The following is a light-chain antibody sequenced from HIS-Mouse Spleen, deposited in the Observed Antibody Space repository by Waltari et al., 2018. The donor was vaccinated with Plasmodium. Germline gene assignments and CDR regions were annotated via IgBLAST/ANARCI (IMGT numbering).Light chain of an antibody. CDR2: GAS. CDR1: QSVSSN. J-gene: IGKJ2*01. CDR3: QQYNNWPPMYT. Sequence: EIVMTQSPATLSVSPGERATLSCRASQSVSSNLAWYQQKPGQAPRRLIYGASTMATGIPARFSGSGSGTEFTLTISSMQSEDFAVYYCQQYNNWPPMYTFGQGTKLEIK. V-gene: IGKV3-15*01.